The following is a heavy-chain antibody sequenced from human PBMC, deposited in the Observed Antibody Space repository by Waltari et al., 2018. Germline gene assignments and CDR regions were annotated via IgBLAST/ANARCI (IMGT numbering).Heavy chain of an antibody. J-gene: IGHJ4*02. CDR2: ISGSGGST. Sequence: EVQLLESGGGLVQPGGSLRLSCAASGFTFSSYAMSGVRHAPGKGREWVSAISGSGGSTYYADPVKGRFNISRDNSKNTLYLQMNSLRAEDTAVYYCAKDGAGQWLVAEANHFDYWGQGTLVTVSS. CDR3: AKDGAGQWLVAEANHFDY. D-gene: IGHD6-19*01. CDR1: GFTFSSYA. V-gene: IGHV3-23*01.